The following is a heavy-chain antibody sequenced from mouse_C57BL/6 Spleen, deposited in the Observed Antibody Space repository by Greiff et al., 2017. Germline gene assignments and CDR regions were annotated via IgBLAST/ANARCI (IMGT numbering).Heavy chain of an antibody. Sequence: QVQLQQSGAELVRPGTSVKVSCKASGYAFTNYLIEWVKQRPGQGLEWIGVINPGSGGTNYNEKFKGKATLTADKSSSTAYMPLSSLTSEDSAVYFCARGTTMFTYFDYWGKGTTLTVSS. CDR1: GYAFTNYL. CDR2: INPGSGGT. J-gene: IGHJ2*01. CDR3: ARGTTMFTYFDY. D-gene: IGHD2-2*01. V-gene: IGHV1-54*01.